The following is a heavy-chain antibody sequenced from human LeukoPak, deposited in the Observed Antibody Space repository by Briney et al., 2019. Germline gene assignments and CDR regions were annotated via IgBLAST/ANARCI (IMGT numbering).Heavy chain of an antibody. Sequence: PGGSLRLSCEVSGFTFRHYWMHWVRQAPRKGLVWVSRTNTDGSSTSYVDSVKGRFTISRDSAKNTMYLQMNSLRAEDTAMYYCVPTDSSGLDWGQGTLVTVSS. V-gene: IGHV3-74*01. CDR3: VPTDSSGLD. CDR2: TNTDGSST. D-gene: IGHD3-22*01. J-gene: IGHJ4*02. CDR1: GFTFRHYW.